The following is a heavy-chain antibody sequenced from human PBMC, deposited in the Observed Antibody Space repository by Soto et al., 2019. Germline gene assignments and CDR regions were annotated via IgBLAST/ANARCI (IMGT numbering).Heavy chain of an antibody. CDR2: ITYDGSEK. D-gene: IGHD2-15*01. J-gene: IGHJ4*02. CDR1: GFTFSSYG. Sequence: QEQLVESGGGVGQPGGSLRLSCAASGFTFSSYGMHWVRQAPGKGLEWVAVITYDGSEKYYADSVKGRFAIPRDNSKNTLYLQMNSLRAEDTAVYYCAKDITHCSGGTCYGCDSWGQGTLVTVSS. CDR3: AKDITHCSGGTCYGCDS. V-gene: IGHV3-30*18.